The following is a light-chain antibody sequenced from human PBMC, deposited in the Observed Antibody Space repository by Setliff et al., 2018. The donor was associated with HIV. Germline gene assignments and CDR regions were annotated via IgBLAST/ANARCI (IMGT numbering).Light chain of an antibody. Sequence: NFMLTQPHSVSESPGKTVTISCTCNSGSIASNYVQWSQQRPGSSPTTVIYEDDHRPSGVPDRFSGSIDSSSNSASLTISGLKTEDEADYYCQSYDSNNHWVFGGGTKVTVL. J-gene: IGLJ3*02. V-gene: IGLV6-57*01. CDR2: EDD. CDR1: SGSIASNY. CDR3: QSYDSNNHWV.